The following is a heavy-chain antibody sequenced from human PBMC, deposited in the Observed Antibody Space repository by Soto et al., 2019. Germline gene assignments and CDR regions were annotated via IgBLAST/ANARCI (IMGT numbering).Heavy chain of an antibody. CDR2: IKQDGSEK. D-gene: IGHD2-15*01. Sequence: GGSLRLSCAASGFTFSSYWMSWVRQAPGKGLEWVANIKQDGSEKYYVDSVKGRFTISRDNAKNSLYLQMNSLRAEDTAVYYFVRVLLGYCSGGSCYSHDAFVIWGQGTMVTVSS. CDR3: VRVLLGYCSGGSCYSHDAFVI. CDR1: GFTFSSYW. J-gene: IGHJ3*02. V-gene: IGHV3-7*01.